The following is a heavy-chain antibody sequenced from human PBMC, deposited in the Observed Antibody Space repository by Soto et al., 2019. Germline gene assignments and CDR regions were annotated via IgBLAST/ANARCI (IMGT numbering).Heavy chain of an antibody. J-gene: IGHJ6*02. CDR2: VVVNSGNT. CDR3: ATESPVLPFTAGAYYYYNGMDV. D-gene: IGHD2-2*01. V-gene: IGHV1-58*01. Sequence: LQLVQSGPEVKKPGTSVKVSCEASGFTFTRSAVQWVRQARGQRLEWIGWVVVNSGNTNYAQKFQDRVTITRDMSTSTSYMERTSLGSEDTAVYYCATESPVLPFTAGAYYYYNGMDVWGQGTTVTVSS. CDR1: GFTFTRSA.